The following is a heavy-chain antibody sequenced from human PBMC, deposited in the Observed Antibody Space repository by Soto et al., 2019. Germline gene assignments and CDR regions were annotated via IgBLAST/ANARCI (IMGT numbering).Heavy chain of an antibody. CDR2: IYPGDSDT. V-gene: IGHV5-51*01. D-gene: IGHD5-12*01. CDR1: GYSFTSYW. CDR3: ARPYSGYDSERYGDYPPDY. Sequence: EVQLVQSGAEVKKPGESLKISCKGSGYSFTSYWIGWVRQMPGKGLEWMGIIYPGDSDTRYSPSFQGQVTISADKSISTAYLQGSSLKASDTAMYYCARPYSGYDSERYGDYPPDYWGQGTLVTVSS. J-gene: IGHJ4*02.